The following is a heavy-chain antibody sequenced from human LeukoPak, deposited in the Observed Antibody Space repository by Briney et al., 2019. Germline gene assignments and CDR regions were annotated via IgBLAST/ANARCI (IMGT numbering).Heavy chain of an antibody. V-gene: IGHV3-23*01. J-gene: IGHJ4*02. CDR1: GFTFSTYG. D-gene: IGHD6-19*01. Sequence: PGGSLRLSCATSGFTFSTYGMSWVRQAPGKGLEWVSSISGSGVSTYYGDYVKGRLTISRDNSKNTLYLQMNSLRAEDTAVYYCAKSTSSFDYWGQGILVTVSS. CDR3: AKSTSSFDY. CDR2: ISGSGVST.